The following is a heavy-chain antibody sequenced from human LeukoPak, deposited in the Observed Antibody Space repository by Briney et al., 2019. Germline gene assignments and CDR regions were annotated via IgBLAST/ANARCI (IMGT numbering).Heavy chain of an antibody. Sequence: QTGGSLRLSCAASGFTFSSYAMSWVRQAPGKGLEWVAVVSYDGSNKYYADSVKGRFTISRDNSKNTLYLQMNSLRAEDTAVYYCASQLIVVVVAATTDYWGQGTLVTVSS. V-gene: IGHV3-30-3*01. CDR2: VSYDGSNK. J-gene: IGHJ4*02. CDR1: GFTFSSYA. D-gene: IGHD2-15*01. CDR3: ASQLIVVVVAATTDY.